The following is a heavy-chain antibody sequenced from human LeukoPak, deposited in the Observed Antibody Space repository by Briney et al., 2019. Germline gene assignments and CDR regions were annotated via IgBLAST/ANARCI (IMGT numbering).Heavy chain of an antibody. CDR1: GFTFRSYW. D-gene: IGHD3-3*01. CDR3: ARAPYFDFWSGYPPDY. J-gene: IGHJ4*02. Sequence: GGCLRLSCAASGFTFRSYWMHWVRQAPGKGLVWVSRINSDGSTTNYADSVKGRFTISGDNAKNTLYLQMNSLRAEDTAVYYCARAPYFDFWSGYPPDYWGQGTLVTVSS. CDR2: INSDGSTT. V-gene: IGHV3-74*01.